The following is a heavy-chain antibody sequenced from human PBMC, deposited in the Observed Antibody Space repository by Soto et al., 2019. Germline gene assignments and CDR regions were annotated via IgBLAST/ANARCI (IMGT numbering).Heavy chain of an antibody. D-gene: IGHD3-10*01. CDR1: GGSFSGYY. J-gene: IGHJ4*02. Sequence: SETLSLTCAVYGGSFSGYYWSWIRQPPGKGLEWIGEINHSGSTNYNPSLKSRVTISVDTSKNQFSLKLSSVTAADTAVYYCARGPGLLWFGELNYWGQGTLVTVSS. CDR2: INHSGST. V-gene: IGHV4-34*01. CDR3: ARGPGLLWFGELNY.